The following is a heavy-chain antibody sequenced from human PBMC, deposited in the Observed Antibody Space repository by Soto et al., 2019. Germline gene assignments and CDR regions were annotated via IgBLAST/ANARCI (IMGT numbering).Heavy chain of an antibody. CDR2: ISYDGSNK. D-gene: IGHD2-15*01. V-gene: IGHV3-30*18. Sequence: GGSLRLSCAASGFTFSSYGMHWVRQAPGKGLEWVAVISYDGSNKYYADSVKGRFTISRDNSKNTLYLQMNSLRAEDTAVYYCAKSVVVESGWFEPWGQGTLVTVSS. CDR3: AKSVVVESGWFEP. J-gene: IGHJ5*02. CDR1: GFTFSSYG.